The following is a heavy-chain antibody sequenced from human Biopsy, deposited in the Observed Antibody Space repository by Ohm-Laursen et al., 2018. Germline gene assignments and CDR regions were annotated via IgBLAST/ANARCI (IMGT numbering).Heavy chain of an antibody. V-gene: IGHV4-31*11. CDR1: GGSISSGGSY. Sequence: SQTLSLTCAVSGGSISSGGSYWSWIRHHPGKGLEWIGNIFYSANTYYNPSLKSRVTISVDTSKNQFSLKLSSVTAVDTAVYYCARLGSGDYFPTFFDFWGQGALVTVSS. CDR2: IFYSANT. CDR3: ARLGSGDYFPTFFDF. D-gene: IGHD5-12*01. J-gene: IGHJ4*02.